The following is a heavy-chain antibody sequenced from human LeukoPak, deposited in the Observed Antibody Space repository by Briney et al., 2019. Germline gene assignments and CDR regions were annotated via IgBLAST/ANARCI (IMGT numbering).Heavy chain of an antibody. CDR2: ISGSGGST. Sequence: GGSLRLSCAASGFTFSSYAMSWVRQAPGKGLEWVSAISGSGGSTYYADSVKGRFTISRDNSKNTLNLQMNSLRAEDTAVYYCAKDSCSSTSCYRGVDYWGQGTLVTVSS. J-gene: IGHJ4*02. CDR3: AKDSCSSTSCYRGVDY. CDR1: GFTFSSYA. V-gene: IGHV3-23*01. D-gene: IGHD2-2*01.